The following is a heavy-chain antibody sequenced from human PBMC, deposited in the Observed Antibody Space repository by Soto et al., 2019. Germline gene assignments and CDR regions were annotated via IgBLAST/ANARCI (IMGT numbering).Heavy chain of an antibody. V-gene: IGHV1-8*01. CDR1: GYTFTSYD. CDR3: ARGFDSSSWYGWFDP. D-gene: IGHD6-13*01. Sequence: ASVKVSCKASGYTFTSYDINWVRQATGQGLEWMGWMNPNSGNTGYAQKFQGRVTMTRNTSMSTAYMELSSLRSEDTAVYYCARGFDSSSWYGWFDPWGQGTLVTVSS. CDR2: MNPNSGNT. J-gene: IGHJ5*02.